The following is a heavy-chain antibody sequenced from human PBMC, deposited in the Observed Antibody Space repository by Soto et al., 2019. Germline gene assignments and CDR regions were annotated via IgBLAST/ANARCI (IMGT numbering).Heavy chain of an antibody. CDR1: GFTFSSYA. J-gene: IGHJ4*02. CDR3: ARAWAGYSSWVLSH. D-gene: IGHD6-13*01. Sequence: PGGSLRLSCAASGFTFSSYAMHWVRQAPGKGLEWVAVISYDGSNKYYADSVKGRFTISRDNSKNTLYLQMNSLRAEDTAVYYCARAWAGYSSWVLSHWGQGTLVTVSS. V-gene: IGHV3-30-3*01. CDR2: ISYDGSNK.